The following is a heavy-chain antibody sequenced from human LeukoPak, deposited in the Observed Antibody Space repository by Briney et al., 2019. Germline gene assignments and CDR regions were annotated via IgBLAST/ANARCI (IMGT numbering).Heavy chain of an antibody. V-gene: IGHV1-3*03. J-gene: IGHJ4*02. CDR2: INAGNGNT. Sequence: GASVKVSCKASGYSFTSHYMHWVRQAPGQRLEWMGWINAGNGNTKYSQEFQGRVTITRDTSASTAYMELSSLRSEDMAVYYCARALGSSWYQSFDYWGQGTLVTVSS. CDR3: ARALGSSWYQSFDY. CDR1: GYSFTSHY. D-gene: IGHD6-13*01.